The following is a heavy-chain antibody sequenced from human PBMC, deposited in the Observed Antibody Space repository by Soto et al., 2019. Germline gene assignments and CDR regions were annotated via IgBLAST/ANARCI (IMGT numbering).Heavy chain of an antibody. CDR3: SRRAPEGFDP. CDR1: GGSFGSSAYY. Sequence: SETLSLTCAVSGGSFGSSAYYWGWIRQAPGKGLEWIGSINYSGTTYYNPSLKSRVTISVDTSKNHFSLKLSSVTAADTALYYCSRRAPEGFDPWGQGTLVIVSS. CDR2: INYSGTT. J-gene: IGHJ5*02. V-gene: IGHV4-39*02.